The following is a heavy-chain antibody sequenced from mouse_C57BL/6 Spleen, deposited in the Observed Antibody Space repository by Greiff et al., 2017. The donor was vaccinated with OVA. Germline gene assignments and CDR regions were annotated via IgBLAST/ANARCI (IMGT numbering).Heavy chain of an antibody. CDR1: GFTFSSYA. V-gene: IGHV5-9-1*02. CDR3: TRDLTIPFAY. Sequence: EVKLVESGEGLVKPGGSLKLSCAASGFTFSSYAMSWVRQTPEKRLEWVAYISSGGDYIYYADTMKGRFTISRDNARNTLYLQMSSLKSEDTAIYYCTRDLTIPFAYWGPRTLGTFSA. D-gene: IGHD1-1*02. J-gene: IGHJ3*01. CDR2: ISSGGDYI.